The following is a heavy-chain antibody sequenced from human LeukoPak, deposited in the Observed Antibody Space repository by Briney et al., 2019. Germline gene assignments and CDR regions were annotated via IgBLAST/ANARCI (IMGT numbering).Heavy chain of an antibody. CDR2: IKQDGSEK. CDR1: GFTFSSYW. D-gene: IGHD3-10*01. Sequence: PGGSLRLSCAASGFTFSSYWMSWVRQAPGKGLEWVANIKQDGSEKYYVDSVKGRFTISRDNAKNSLYLQMNSLRAEDTAVYYCARDRVTMVRSRTYYYYYYMDVWGKGTTVTVSS. V-gene: IGHV3-7*01. CDR3: ARDRVTMVRSRTYYYYYYMDV. J-gene: IGHJ6*03.